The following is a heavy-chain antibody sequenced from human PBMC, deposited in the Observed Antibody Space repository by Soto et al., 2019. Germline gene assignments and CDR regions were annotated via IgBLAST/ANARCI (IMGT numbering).Heavy chain of an antibody. Sequence: QVQLVQSGAEVRKPGSSVQVSCKASGGTFYTYTFSWVRQAPGQGLEWMGSITPIYPTTNYAEKFQGRLTGTADGSTNTASKELNSLTSEDTAVYYCARIPRYSFPTSDDLDSWGQGTLVTVSS. V-gene: IGHV1-69*15. CDR2: ITPIYPTT. D-gene: IGHD5-18*01. J-gene: IGHJ4*02. CDR3: ARIPRYSFPTSDDLDS. CDR1: GGTFYTYT.